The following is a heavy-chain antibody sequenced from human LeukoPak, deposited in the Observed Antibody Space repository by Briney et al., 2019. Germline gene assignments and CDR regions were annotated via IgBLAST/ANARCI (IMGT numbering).Heavy chain of an antibody. V-gene: IGHV4-39*07. CDR3: ARAPGNDYYPYYYMDV. CDR2: IYYSGST. D-gene: IGHD4/OR15-4a*01. J-gene: IGHJ6*03. Sequence: TPSETLSLTCTVSGGSISSSSYYWGWIRQPPGKGLEWIGSIYYSGSTYYNPSLKSRVTISVDTSKNQFSLKVNSVTAADTAVYYCARAPGNDYYPYYYMDVWGKGTTVTVSS. CDR1: GGSISSSSYY.